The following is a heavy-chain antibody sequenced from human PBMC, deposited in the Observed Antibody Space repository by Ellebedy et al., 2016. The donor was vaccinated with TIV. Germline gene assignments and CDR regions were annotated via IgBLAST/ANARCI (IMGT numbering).Heavy chain of an antibody. CDR1: GASINSHY. CDR2: IYYRGNT. CDR3: ARFRGGGGSSYFDH. V-gene: IGHV4-59*08. J-gene: IGHJ4*02. Sequence: SETLSLXCNVSGASINSHYWSWIRQPPGKGLEWIGYIYYRGNTNYNPSLKSRVTISMDTSKNQFSLKLTSVTAADTAVYYCARFRGGGGSSYFDHWGQGTLVTVSS. D-gene: IGHD2-15*01.